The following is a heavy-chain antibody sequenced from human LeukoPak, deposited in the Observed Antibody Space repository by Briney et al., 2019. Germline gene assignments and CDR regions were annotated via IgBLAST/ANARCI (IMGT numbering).Heavy chain of an antibody. CDR1: GGSISSSSYY. D-gene: IGHD6-13*01. Sequence: PSETLSLTCTVSGGSISSSSYYWGWIRQPPGKGLEWIGSIYYSGSTYYNPSLKSRVTISVDTSKNQFSLKLSSVTAADTAVYYCARLGLTGIAAAGIDYWGQGTLVTVSS. CDR3: ARLGLTGIAAAGIDY. J-gene: IGHJ4*02. CDR2: IYYSGST. V-gene: IGHV4-39*01.